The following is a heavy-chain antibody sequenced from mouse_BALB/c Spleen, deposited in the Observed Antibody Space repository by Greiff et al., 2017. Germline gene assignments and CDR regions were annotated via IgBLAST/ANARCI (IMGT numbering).Heavy chain of an antibody. CDR2: ISSGSSTI. Sequence: EVKLMESGGGLVQPGGSRKLSCAASGFTFSSFGMHWVRQAPEKGLEWVAYISSGSSTIYYADTVKGRFTISRDNPKNTLFLQMTSLRSEDTAMYYCARSLYGNYFYYYAMDYWGQGTSVTVSS. CDR1: GFTFSSFG. J-gene: IGHJ4*01. V-gene: IGHV5-17*02. D-gene: IGHD2-1*01. CDR3: ARSLYGNYFYYYAMDY.